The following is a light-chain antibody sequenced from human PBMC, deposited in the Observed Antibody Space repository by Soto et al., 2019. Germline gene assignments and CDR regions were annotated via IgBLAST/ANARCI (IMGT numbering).Light chain of an antibody. CDR2: GAS. CDR3: QQYNNWPLT. Sequence: EIELTQSPVTLPVSPGERATLSCRASQSVSSDLAWFQQKPGQAPRLLIYGASTRATGIPARFSGSGSGTEFTLTISSLQSEDFAIYYCQQYNNWPLTFGGGTKVEIK. V-gene: IGKV3-15*01. J-gene: IGKJ4*01. CDR1: QSVSSD.